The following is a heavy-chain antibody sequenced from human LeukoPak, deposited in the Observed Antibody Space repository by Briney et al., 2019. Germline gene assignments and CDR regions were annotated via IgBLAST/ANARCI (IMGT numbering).Heavy chain of an antibody. V-gene: IGHV4-31*03. D-gene: IGHD4/OR15-4a*01. CDR3: ARCDGSANYIANYFDY. CDR2: ISYSGST. J-gene: IGHJ4*02. Sequence: SETLSLTCTVSGGSISSGGYYWNWIRQHPGKGLEWIGYISYSGSTSYNPSLQSRLTISVDTSKNQFSLRLSSVTAADTAVYYCARCDGSANYIANYFDYWGQGALVTVSS. CDR1: GGSISSGGYY.